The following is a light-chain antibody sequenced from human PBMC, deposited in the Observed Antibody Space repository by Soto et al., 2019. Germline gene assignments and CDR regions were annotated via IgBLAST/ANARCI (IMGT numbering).Light chain of an antibody. Sequence: QSVLTQPASVSGSHGQSITISCTGTSSDVGGYNYVSWYQQHPGTAPKLLIYEVSNRPSGVSNRFSGSKSGNTASLTISGVQAEDEADYYCSSYTSSSTLYVFGTGTKLTVL. CDR2: EVS. V-gene: IGLV2-14*01. J-gene: IGLJ1*01. CDR3: SSYTSSSTLYV. CDR1: SSDVGGYNY.